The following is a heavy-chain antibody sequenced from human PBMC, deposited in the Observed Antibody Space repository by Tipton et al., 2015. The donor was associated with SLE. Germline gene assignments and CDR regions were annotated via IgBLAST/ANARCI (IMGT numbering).Heavy chain of an antibody. CDR2: MYYSGST. J-gene: IGHJ5*02. V-gene: IGHV4-39*01. Sequence: TLSLTCTVSGGSISSSSYYWGWIRQPPGKGLEWIGSMYYSGSTYYNPSLKSRVTISADTSKNQFSLKLSSVTAADTAVYYCARSKRSYSSIWQGNWFDPWGQGTLVTVSS. D-gene: IGHD6-19*01. CDR3: ARSKRSYSSIWQGNWFDP. CDR1: GGSISSSSYY.